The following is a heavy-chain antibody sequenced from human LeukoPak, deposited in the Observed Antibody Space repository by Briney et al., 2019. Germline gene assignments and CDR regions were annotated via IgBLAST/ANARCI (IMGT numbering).Heavy chain of an antibody. J-gene: IGHJ4*02. V-gene: IGHV3-30*19. CDR1: GFTFSDYA. CDR2: ISLDGSNK. Sequence: PGGSLRLSCAAFGFTFSDYAMHWVRQAPGKGLEWVAVISLDGSNKYYADSVKGRFSISRDNSKNTLYLQMNSLRVEDTAVYYCARDKYPGTGSYYIFDYWGQGTLVTVSS. D-gene: IGHD1-26*01. CDR3: ARDKYPGTGSYYIFDY.